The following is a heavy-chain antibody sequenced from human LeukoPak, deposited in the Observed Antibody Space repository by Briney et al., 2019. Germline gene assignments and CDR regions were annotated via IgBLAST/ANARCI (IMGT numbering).Heavy chain of an antibody. V-gene: IGHV1-69*06. D-gene: IGHD3-9*01. CDR2: IIPIFGTA. CDR3: ARDSDDILTGYYSGSADYYYYYGMDV. Sequence: GSSVKVSCKASGGTFSSYAISWVRQAPGQGLEWMGGIIPIFGTANYAQKFQGRVTITADKSTSTAYMELSSLRSEDTAVYYCARDSDDILTGYYSGSADYYYYYGMDVWGKGTTVTVSS. CDR1: GGTFSSYA. J-gene: IGHJ6*04.